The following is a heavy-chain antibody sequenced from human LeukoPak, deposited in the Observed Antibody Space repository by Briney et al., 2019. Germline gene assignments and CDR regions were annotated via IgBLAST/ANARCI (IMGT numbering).Heavy chain of an antibody. CDR3: AGGGDYYDSSGYPHY. V-gene: IGHV4-39*01. Sequence: PSETLSLTCTVSGGSISSYYWGWIRQPPGKGLEWIGSIYYSGSTYYNPSLKSRVTISVDTSKNQFSLKLSSVTAADTAVYYCAGGGDYYDSSGYPHYWGQGTLVTVSS. J-gene: IGHJ4*02. CDR2: IYYSGST. D-gene: IGHD3-22*01. CDR1: GGSISSYY.